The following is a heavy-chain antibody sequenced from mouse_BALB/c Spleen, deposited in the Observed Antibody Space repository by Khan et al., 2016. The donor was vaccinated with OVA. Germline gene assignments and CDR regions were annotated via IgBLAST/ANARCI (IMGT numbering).Heavy chain of an antibody. V-gene: IGHV2-3*01. D-gene: IGHD6-1*01. CDR3: AKPRQYWYFDV. Sequence: QVQLKESGPGLVAPSQSLSITCTVSGFSLTNYGVSWVRQPPGEGLEWLGVMWGDGSTNYHSALRSRLSTSKDNSKSQVFLKLNSLQTDDTATYYCAKPRQYWYFDVWGAGTTVTVSS. CDR2: MWGDGST. J-gene: IGHJ1*01. CDR1: GFSLTNYG.